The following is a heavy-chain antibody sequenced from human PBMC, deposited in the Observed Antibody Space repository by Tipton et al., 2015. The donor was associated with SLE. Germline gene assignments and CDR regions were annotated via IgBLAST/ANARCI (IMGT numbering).Heavy chain of an antibody. CDR1: GFTLSSYG. CDR3: ARDFGSTEGAFDI. CDR2: ISIGSGYI. Sequence: SLRLSCAASGFTLSSYGINWVRQAPGKGPEWVSSISIGSGYINYADSVKGRFTISRVNAKNSLYLQMNNLRADDTAIYYCARDFGSTEGAFDIWGQGTIVTVSS. V-gene: IGHV3-21*03. D-gene: IGHD1-26*01. J-gene: IGHJ3*02.